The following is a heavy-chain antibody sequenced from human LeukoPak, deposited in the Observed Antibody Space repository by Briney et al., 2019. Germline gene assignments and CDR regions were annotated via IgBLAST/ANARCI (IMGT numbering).Heavy chain of an antibody. CDR1: GFTFQDYS. J-gene: IGHJ4*02. V-gene: IGHV3-30*01. D-gene: IGHD1-14*01. Sequence: GGSLRLSCPASGFTFQDYSMHWIRQAPGKGLEWMTVLSFDGKGKFYADSVKGRFTVSRDTSKNTLFLDMNNVTVEDTAVYYCGAGNPDYWGRGTLVTVYS. CDR3: GAGNPDY. CDR2: LSFDGKGK.